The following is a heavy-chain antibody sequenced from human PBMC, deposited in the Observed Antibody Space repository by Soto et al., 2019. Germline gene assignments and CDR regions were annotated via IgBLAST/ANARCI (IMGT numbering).Heavy chain of an antibody. CDR3: ARVLVDTAMAYFDY. V-gene: IGHV4-31*03. CDR1: GGSISSGGDS. CDR2: ISYSGST. Sequence: LSLTCTVSGGSISSGGDSWSWICQHPGKGREWIGYISYSGSTYYNPSLESRVTISVDKSKNQFSLKLSSVTAADTAVYYCARVLVDTAMAYFDYWGQGTLVTVSS. D-gene: IGHD5-18*01. J-gene: IGHJ4*02.